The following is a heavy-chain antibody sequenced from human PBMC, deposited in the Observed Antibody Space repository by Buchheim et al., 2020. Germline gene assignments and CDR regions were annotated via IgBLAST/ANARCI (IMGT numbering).Heavy chain of an antibody. D-gene: IGHD3-22*01. Sequence: QVQLVESGGGVVQPGRSLRLSCAASGFTFSSYGMHWVRQAPGKGLEWVAVIWYDGSNTYYADSVKGRFTISRDNSKNTLYLQMNSLRAEDTAVYYCARVAYYYDSSEYYFDYWGQGTL. V-gene: IGHV3-33*01. J-gene: IGHJ4*02. CDR1: GFTFSSYG. CDR3: ARVAYYYDSSEYYFDY. CDR2: IWYDGSNT.